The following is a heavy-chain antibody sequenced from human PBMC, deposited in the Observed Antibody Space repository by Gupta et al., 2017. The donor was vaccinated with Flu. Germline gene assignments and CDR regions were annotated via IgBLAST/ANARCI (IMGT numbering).Heavy chain of an antibody. Sequence: IGSMTHSGSTYYNPSLKSQVSISADTSKNQFSLRLRTVTAADTAVYYCAGDTGGGLADYWGQGTLVTVSS. D-gene: IGHD6-25*01. CDR2: MTHSGST. J-gene: IGHJ4*02. V-gene: IGHV4-38-2*02. CDR3: AGDTGGGLADY.